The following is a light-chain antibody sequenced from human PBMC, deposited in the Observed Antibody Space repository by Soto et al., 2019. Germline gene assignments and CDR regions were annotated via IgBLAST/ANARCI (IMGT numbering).Light chain of an antibody. CDR2: AAS. Sequence: AIRMTHSPSSFSASTGDRVTITCRASQGISSYLAWYQQKPGKAPKLLIYAASTLQSGVPSRFSGSGSGTNFSLSITCLQSEDFATYYCQQYYSYPWTFGQGNKVEIK. J-gene: IGKJ1*01. V-gene: IGKV1-8*01. CDR1: QGISSY. CDR3: QQYYSYPWT.